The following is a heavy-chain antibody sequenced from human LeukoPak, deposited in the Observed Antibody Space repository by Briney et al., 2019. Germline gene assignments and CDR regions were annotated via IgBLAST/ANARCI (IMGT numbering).Heavy chain of an antibody. J-gene: IGHJ6*02. CDR2: IYGGDSDT. CDR1: GYTFNTYW. CDR3: VRNSYYNPLDV. Sequence: GESLKISCQGSGYTFNTYWIAWVRQAPGKGLEWVGAIYGGDSDTTYGPSFQGQVTFSTDKSIRTAYLQWRSLEASDTAIYYCVRNSYYNPLDVWGQGTTVTVSS. D-gene: IGHD3-22*01. V-gene: IGHV5-51*01.